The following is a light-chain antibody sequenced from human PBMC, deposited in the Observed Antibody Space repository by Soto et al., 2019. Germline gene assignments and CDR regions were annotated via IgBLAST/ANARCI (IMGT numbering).Light chain of an antibody. J-gene: IGKJ4*01. Sequence: IQMTQSPSTLSASIGDTVTITCRASQSINRWLAWYQQKPGEAPKLLIYDASSLESGVPSRFSGTGSGTEFTLTISSLQPEDFATYSCQQTYRTPLTFGGGTKVEIK. V-gene: IGKV1-5*01. CDR3: QQTYRTPLT. CDR1: QSINRW. CDR2: DAS.